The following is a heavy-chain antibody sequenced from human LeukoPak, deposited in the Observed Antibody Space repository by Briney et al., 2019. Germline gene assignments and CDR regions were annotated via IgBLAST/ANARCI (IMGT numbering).Heavy chain of an antibody. V-gene: IGHV1-3*03. D-gene: IGHD3-3*01. Sequence: ASVKVSCKASGYTFTSYAMHWVRQAPGQRLGWMGWINAGNVNTKYSQEFQGRVTITRYTSASTAYMDLSSLRSEDMAVYYCARDGATYYDFWSSYYPSWFDPWGQGPLVTLSS. CDR2: INAGNVNT. CDR1: GYTFTSYA. CDR3: ARDGATYYDFWSSYYPSWFDP. J-gene: IGHJ5*02.